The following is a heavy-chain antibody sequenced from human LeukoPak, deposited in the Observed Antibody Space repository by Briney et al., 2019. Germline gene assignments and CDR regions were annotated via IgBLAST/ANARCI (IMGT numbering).Heavy chain of an antibody. V-gene: IGHV3-23*01. CDR1: GFSFSNYG. CDR3: AKEGRGLRDYYYYMDV. Sequence: GGSLRLSCAASGFSFSNYGMNWVRQAPGKGLEWVSAISGSGGSTYYADSVKGRFTISRDNSKNTLYLRMNSLRAEDTAVYYCAKEGRGLRDYYYYMDVWGKGTTVTVSS. J-gene: IGHJ6*03. CDR2: ISGSGGST. D-gene: IGHD5-24*01.